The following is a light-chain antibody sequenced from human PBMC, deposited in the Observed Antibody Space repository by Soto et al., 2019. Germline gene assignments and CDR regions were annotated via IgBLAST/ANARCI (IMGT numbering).Light chain of an antibody. V-gene: IGKV1D-12*01. J-gene: IGKJ4*01. Sequence: DIQMTQSPSSVSASVGYRVTITCRSSQGISSWLAWYQQKPGKAPNLLIHVASTLQSGVPSRFSGSGSGTDFTLTISSLQPEDSATYFCQQANSFPFTFGGGTKVDIK. CDR2: VAS. CDR3: QQANSFPFT. CDR1: QGISSW.